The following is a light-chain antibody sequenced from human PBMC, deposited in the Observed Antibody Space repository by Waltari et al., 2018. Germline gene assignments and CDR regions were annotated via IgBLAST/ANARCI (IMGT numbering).Light chain of an antibody. V-gene: IGLV1-44*01. J-gene: IGLJ3*02. Sequence: QSVLTQPPSASATPGQRVTLSSSGSSSNICHTVRIWYQQTPGKAPKLLIYRNDQRPSGVTDRFSASKSGTSASLAISGLQSEDEADYYCAAWDDRMNGHWVFGGGTKVTVL. CDR2: RND. CDR3: AAWDDRMNGHWV. CDR1: SSNICHTV.